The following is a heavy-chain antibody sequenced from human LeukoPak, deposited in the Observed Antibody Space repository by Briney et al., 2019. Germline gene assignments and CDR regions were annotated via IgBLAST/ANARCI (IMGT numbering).Heavy chain of an antibody. CDR2: IKSKTDGGTT. D-gene: IGHD3-22*01. V-gene: IGHV3-15*01. J-gene: IGHJ4*02. CDR3: TTDPYDSSGYYSLVGY. Sequence: PGGSLRLSCAASGFTFSNAWMSWVRQAPGKGLEWVGRIKSKTDGGTTDYAAPVKGRFTISRDDSKNTLYLQMNSLKTEGTAAYYCTTDPYDSSGYYSLVGYWGQGTLVTVSS. CDR1: GFTFSNAW.